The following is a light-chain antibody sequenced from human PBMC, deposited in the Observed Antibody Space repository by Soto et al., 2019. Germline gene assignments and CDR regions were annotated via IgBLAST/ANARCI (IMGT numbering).Light chain of an antibody. Sequence: DILLTQSPSTLSASVGDRVTISCRASQCINKWLAWYQHKPGKAPNLLIYEVSTLHSGVPSRFSGSGSGTEFTLTISSLRPDDFATYYCQHYSGDRATFGQGTKVEI. J-gene: IGKJ1*01. CDR3: QHYSGDRAT. CDR2: EVS. V-gene: IGKV1-5*03. CDR1: QCINKW.